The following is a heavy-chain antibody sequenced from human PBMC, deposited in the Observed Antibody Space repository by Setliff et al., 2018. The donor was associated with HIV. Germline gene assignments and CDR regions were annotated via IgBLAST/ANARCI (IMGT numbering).Heavy chain of an antibody. Sequence: SETLSLTCTVSGDSINNYYWSWIRQHPGKGLEWIGYVYSTGSTNSKSSLKSRVTISVDTSKNQFSLKLRSVTAADTAVYYCARVATGPESFDIWGQGTMVTVSS. J-gene: IGHJ3*02. D-gene: IGHD3-9*01. CDR2: VYSTGST. V-gene: IGHV4-59*01. CDR3: ARVATGPESFDI. CDR1: GDSINNYY.